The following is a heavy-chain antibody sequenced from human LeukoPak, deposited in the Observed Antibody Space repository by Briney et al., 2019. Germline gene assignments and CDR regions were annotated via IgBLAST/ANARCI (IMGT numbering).Heavy chain of an antibody. J-gene: IGHJ4*02. D-gene: IGHD3-22*01. CDR2: ISAYNGNT. CDR3: ARALTAYDSSGYVDY. CDR1: GYTFTSYG. V-gene: IGHV1-18*01. Sequence: VASVKVSCKASGYTFTSYGISWVRQAPGQGLEGMGWISAYNGNTNYAQKLQRRVTMTTDISTGTAYMELSSLRSDDTAVYYCARALTAYDSSGYVDYWGQGTLVTVSS.